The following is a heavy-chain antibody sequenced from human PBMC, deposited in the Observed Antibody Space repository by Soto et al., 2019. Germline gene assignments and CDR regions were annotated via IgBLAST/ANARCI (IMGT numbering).Heavy chain of an antibody. J-gene: IGHJ5*02. CDR3: ARTLTGGSSNWFDP. D-gene: IGHD3-10*01. CDR2: IYYSGST. CDR1: GGSISSGGYY. V-gene: IGHV4-31*03. Sequence: SETLSLTCTVSGGSISSGGYYWSWIRQHPGKGLEWIGYIYYSGSTYYNPSLKSRVTISVDTSKNQFSLKLSSVTAADTAVYYCARTLTGGSSNWFDPWGRGTLVTVSS.